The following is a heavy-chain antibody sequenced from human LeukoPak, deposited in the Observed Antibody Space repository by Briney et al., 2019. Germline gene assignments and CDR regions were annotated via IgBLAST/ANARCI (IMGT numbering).Heavy chain of an antibody. V-gene: IGHV3-48*01. CDR2: ISSSSSTI. Sequence: GGSLRLSCAASGFTFSSYSMNWVRQAPGKGLEWVSYISSSSSTIYYADSVKGRFTVSRDNAKNSLYLQMNSLRAEDTAVYYCARIAAAAPYGVNWFDPWGQGTLVTVSS. J-gene: IGHJ5*02. CDR3: ARIAAAAPYGVNWFDP. CDR1: GFTFSSYS. D-gene: IGHD6-13*01.